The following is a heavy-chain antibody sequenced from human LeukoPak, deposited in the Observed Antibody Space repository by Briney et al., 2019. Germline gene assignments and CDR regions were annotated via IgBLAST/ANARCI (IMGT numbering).Heavy chain of an antibody. V-gene: IGHV4-34*01. D-gene: IGHD3-22*01. CDR3: ARDKGEYYDSSGYLDY. CDR2: INHSGST. Sequence: SETLSLTCAVYGGSFSGYYWSWIRQPPGKGLEWIGEINHSGSTNYNPSLRSRVTMSVDRSKNQFSLKLSSVTAADTAVYYCARDKGEYYDSSGYLDYWGQGTLVTVSS. J-gene: IGHJ4*02. CDR1: GGSFSGYY.